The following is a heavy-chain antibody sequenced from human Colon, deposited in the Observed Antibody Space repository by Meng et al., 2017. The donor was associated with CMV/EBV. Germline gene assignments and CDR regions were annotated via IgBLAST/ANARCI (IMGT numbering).Heavy chain of an antibody. CDR3: ARERGGGFDP. D-gene: IGHD1-26*01. Sequence: KVSCKASGYSLSTYDMNWVRQATGQGLEWLGWMSPKSGNTGYAQKFQGRVAMTRNTSISTAYMELSSLTSEDTAVYYCARERGGGFDPWGQGTLVTVSS. J-gene: IGHJ5*02. V-gene: IGHV1-8*01. CDR2: MSPKSGNT. CDR1: GYSLSTYD.